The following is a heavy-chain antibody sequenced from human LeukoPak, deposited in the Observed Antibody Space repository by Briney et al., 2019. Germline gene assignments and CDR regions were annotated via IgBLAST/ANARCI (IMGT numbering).Heavy chain of an antibody. J-gene: IGHJ3*02. D-gene: IGHD6-6*01. CDR2: INPSGGST. V-gene: IGHV1-46*01. CDR1: GYTFTSYY. Sequence: ASVKVSCKASGYTFTSYYMHWVRQAPGQGLEWMGIINPSGGSTSYAQKFQGRVTMTRDTSTSTVYMELSSLRSEDTAVYYCARAYSSSSFAVDAFDIWGQGTMVTVSS. CDR3: ARAYSSSSFAVDAFDI.